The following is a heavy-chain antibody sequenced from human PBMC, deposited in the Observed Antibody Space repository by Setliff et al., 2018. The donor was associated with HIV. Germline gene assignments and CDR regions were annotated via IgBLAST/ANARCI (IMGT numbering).Heavy chain of an antibody. D-gene: IGHD1-7*01. CDR2: IYGSGCT. CDR1: GDSIGTYS. V-gene: IGHV4-4*09. J-gene: IGHJ5*01. Sequence: SETLSLTCAVSGDSIGTYSWHWLRQPPGKGLEWIGYIYGSGCTGYNPSLTSRVTMSTDTPNNRFAPKLTSVTAADTAVYYCAKRAVQDGTVTSSNWFESWGQGTLVTVSS. CDR3: AKRAVQDGTVTSSNWFES.